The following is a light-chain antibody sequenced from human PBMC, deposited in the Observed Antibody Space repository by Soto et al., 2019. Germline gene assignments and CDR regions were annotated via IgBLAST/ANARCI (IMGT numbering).Light chain of an antibody. V-gene: IGLV2-11*01. CDR2: AVS. J-gene: IGLJ3*02. CDR1: SSDVSAFNY. CDR3: CSYAGRYTWV. Sequence: QSALTQPRSVSGSPGQSVTISCTGTSSDVSAFNYVSWYQHLPGKAPKLLIYAVSERPSGVSARFSASKSGNTASLTISGLQVEDEAIFYCCSYAGRYTWVFGGGTKVTVL.